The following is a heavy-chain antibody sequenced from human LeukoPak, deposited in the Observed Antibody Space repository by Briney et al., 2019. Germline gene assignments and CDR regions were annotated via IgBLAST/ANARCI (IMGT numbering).Heavy chain of an antibody. CDR3: ARGDYYDSSGNDY. Sequence: GASVKVSCKASGYTFTSYYIHWVRQAPGQGLEWMGLINPSGGSTNYAQKFQGRVTMTRDMSTSTVYMELSSLRSEDTAVYYCARGDYYDSSGNDYWGREPWSPSPQ. D-gene: IGHD3-22*01. CDR1: GYTFTSYY. V-gene: IGHV1-46*01. CDR2: INPSGGST. J-gene: IGHJ4*02.